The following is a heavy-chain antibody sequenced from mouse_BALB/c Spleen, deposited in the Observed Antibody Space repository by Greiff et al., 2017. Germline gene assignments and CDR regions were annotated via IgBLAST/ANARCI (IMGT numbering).Heavy chain of an antibody. J-gene: IGHJ4*01. V-gene: IGHV1-63*02. CDR2: IYPGGGYT. CDR3: NAYALYLYYAMDY. CDR1: GYTFTNYW. Sequence: QVQLQQSGAELVRPGTSVKISCKASGYTFTNYWLGWVKQRPGHGLEWIGDIYPGGGYTNYNEKFKGKATLTADTSSSTAYMQLSSLTSEDSAVYYCNAYALYLYYAMDYWGQGTSVTVSS. D-gene: IGHD5-1*01.